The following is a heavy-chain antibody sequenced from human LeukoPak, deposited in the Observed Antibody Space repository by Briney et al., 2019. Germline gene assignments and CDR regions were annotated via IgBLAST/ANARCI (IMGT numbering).Heavy chain of an antibody. CDR2: MDPNSGNT. D-gene: IGHD3-3*01. CDR3: ARGTPPAWSVKDAFDI. V-gene: IGHV1-8*03. J-gene: IGHJ3*02. Sequence: ASVKVSCKASGYTFTSYDINWVRQATGQGLEWMGWMDPNSGNTGYAQKFQGRVTITRNTSISTAYMELSSLRSEDTAVYYCARGTPPAWSVKDAFDIWGQGTMVTVSS. CDR1: GYTFTSYD.